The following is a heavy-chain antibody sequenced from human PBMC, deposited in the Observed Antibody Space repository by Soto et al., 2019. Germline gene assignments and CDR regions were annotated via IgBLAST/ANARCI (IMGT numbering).Heavy chain of an antibody. CDR1: GGSISGDGYY. Sequence: QVQLQESGPGLVKPSQTLSLTCTVSGGSISGDGYYWSWIRQLPGKGLEWIGYIYYSGSTDYNPSLKSRVDISVDTSEDRFSLNLPSVTAADTAVYYCARVGPYCITISCYPTMDVWGQGTTVTVSS. CDR2: IYYSGST. CDR3: ARVGPYCITISCYPTMDV. D-gene: IGHD2-2*01. J-gene: IGHJ6*02. V-gene: IGHV4-31*03.